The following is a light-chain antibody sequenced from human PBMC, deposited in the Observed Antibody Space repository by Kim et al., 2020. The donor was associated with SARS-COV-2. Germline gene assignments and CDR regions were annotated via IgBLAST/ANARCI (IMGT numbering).Light chain of an antibody. CDR3: QQSYSTPRT. J-gene: IGKJ2*01. V-gene: IGKV1-39*01. Sequence: SASVGDRVTITCRASQSISSYLNWYQQKPGKAPKLLIYAASSLQSGVPSRFSGSGSGTDVTLTISSLQPEDFATYYCQQSYSTPRTFGQGTKLEI. CDR2: AAS. CDR1: QSISSY.